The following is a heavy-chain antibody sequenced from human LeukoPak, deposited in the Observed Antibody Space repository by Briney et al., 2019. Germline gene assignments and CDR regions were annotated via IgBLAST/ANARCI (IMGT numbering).Heavy chain of an antibody. V-gene: IGHV4-39*01. D-gene: IGHD6-13*01. CDR2: IYYSGST. CDR3: ARPNGVAAAGTRFDY. J-gene: IGHJ4*02. Sequence: PSETLSLTCTVSGGSISSSSNHWGWIRQPPGKGLEWIGTIYYSGSTYHKPSLKSRVTISVDTSKNQISLKLSSVTAADTAVYYCARPNGVAAAGTRFDYWGQGTLVTVSS. CDR1: GGSISSSSNH.